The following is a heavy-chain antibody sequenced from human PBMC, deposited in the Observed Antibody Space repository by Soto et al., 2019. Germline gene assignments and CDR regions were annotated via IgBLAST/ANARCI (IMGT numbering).Heavy chain of an antibody. CDR3: AKYRGPNWDDGTGAFDI. V-gene: IGHV3-23*01. CDR2: ISGSGGST. D-gene: IGHD1-1*01. J-gene: IGHJ3*02. CDR1: GFTFSSYA. Sequence: GSLRLSCAASGFTFSSYAMSWVRQAPGKGLGWGSAISGSGGSTYYADSVKGRFTISRDNSKNTLYLQMNSLRAEDTAVYYCAKYRGPNWDDGTGAFDIWGQGTMVTVSS.